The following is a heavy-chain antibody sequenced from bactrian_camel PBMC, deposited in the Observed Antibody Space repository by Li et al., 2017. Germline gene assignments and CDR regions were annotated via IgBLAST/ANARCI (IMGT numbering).Heavy chain of an antibody. CDR3: AADVQGGVGMSEFGY. CDR2: TYTGDGRT. J-gene: IGHJ6*01. Sequence: QLVESGGGSVQTGGSLTLSCALSGYTSKTYCMGWFRQVPGKKREGVAITYTGDGRTFYADSVKGRFTISKDNAENTLYLQMSRLTPDDSAVYYCAADVQGGVGMSEFGYWGQGTQVTVS. V-gene: IGHV3S1*01. D-gene: IGHD5*01. CDR1: GYTSKTYC.